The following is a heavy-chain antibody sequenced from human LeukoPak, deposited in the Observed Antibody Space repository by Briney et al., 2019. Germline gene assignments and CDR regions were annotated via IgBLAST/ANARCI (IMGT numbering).Heavy chain of an antibody. V-gene: IGHV1-46*01. CDR3: ARDRMIWSGYFFPYYYYGMDV. CDR2: INPSGGST. D-gene: IGHD3-3*01. CDR1: GYTFTSHY. Sequence: GASVKVSCKASGYTFTSHYIHWVRQAPGQGLEWMGIINPSGGSTSYAQKFQGRVTMTRDTSTSTVYMELSSLRSEDTAVYYCARDRMIWSGYFFPYYYYGMDVWGQGTTVTVSS. J-gene: IGHJ6*02.